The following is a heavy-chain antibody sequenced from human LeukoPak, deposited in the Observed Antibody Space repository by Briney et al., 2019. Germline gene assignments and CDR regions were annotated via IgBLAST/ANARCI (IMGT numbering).Heavy chain of an antibody. Sequence: ASVKVSCKASGYTFTSYYMHWVRQAPGQGLEWMGWISAYNGGTNYAQKFQGRVTMTRDTSISTAYMELSRLRSDDTAVYYCARASVLIVVVPAAKKYYFDYWGQGTLVTVSS. D-gene: IGHD2-2*01. J-gene: IGHJ4*02. CDR2: ISAYNGGT. CDR3: ARASVLIVVVPAAKKYYFDY. V-gene: IGHV1-2*02. CDR1: GYTFTSYY.